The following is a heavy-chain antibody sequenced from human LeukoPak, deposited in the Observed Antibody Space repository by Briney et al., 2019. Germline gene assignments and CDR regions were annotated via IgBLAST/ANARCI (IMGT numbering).Heavy chain of an antibody. J-gene: IGHJ5*02. V-gene: IGHV5-51*01. CDR3: ARSETYNWNYGNWFDL. CDR2: IYPGDSDT. CDR1: GYSFTSYW. D-gene: IGHD1-7*01. Sequence: LGESLKISWKGSGYSFTSYWIGWVRQMPGKGLEWRGIIYPGDSDTRYSPSFEGQVNISADKSISTAYLQWSSLKASDTAMYYCARSETYNWNYGNWFDLWGQGTLVTVSS.